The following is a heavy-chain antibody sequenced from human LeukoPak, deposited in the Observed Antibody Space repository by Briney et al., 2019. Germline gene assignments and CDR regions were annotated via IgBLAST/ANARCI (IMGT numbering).Heavy chain of an antibody. V-gene: IGHV1-46*01. CDR1: GYTFTSYY. J-gene: IGHJ3*02. D-gene: IGHD3-10*01. CDR3: ASWGKLLWFGESLYDAFDI. Sequence: GASVKVSCKASGYTFTSYYMHWVRQAPGQGLEWMGIINPSGGSTSYAQKFQGRVTMTRDMSTSTVYMELSSLRSEDTAVYYCASWGKLLWFGESLYDAFDIWGQGTMVTVSS. CDR2: INPSGGST.